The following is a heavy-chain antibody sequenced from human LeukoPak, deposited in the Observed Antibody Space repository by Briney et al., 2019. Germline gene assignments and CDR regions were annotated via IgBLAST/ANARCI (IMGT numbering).Heavy chain of an antibody. J-gene: IGHJ3*02. Sequence: PSQTLSLTCTVSGGSISSGGYYWSWIRQHPGKSLEWIGYIYYSGSTYYNPSLKSRVTISVDTSKNQFSLKLSSVTAADTAVYYCARDSVLGKGRAFDIWGQGTMVTVSS. D-gene: IGHD6-6*01. V-gene: IGHV4-31*03. CDR2: IYYSGST. CDR3: ARDSVLGKGRAFDI. CDR1: GGSISSGGYY.